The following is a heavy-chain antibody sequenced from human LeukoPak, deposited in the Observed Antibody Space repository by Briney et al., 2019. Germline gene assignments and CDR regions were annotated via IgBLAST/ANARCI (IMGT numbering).Heavy chain of an antibody. J-gene: IGHJ6*02. CDR3: IRIRTGEHQYGMDV. CDR1: GFPFSTYD. D-gene: IGHD7-27*01. CDR2: IDSLGNT. V-gene: IGHV3-13*01. Sequence: GGSLRLSCAASGFPFSTYDMHWVRQATGKGLEWVSAIDSLGNTYYSGSVKGRFTISRENARSSLYLQMNSLRDGDTAVYYCIRIRTGEHQYGMDVWGQGTTVTVSS.